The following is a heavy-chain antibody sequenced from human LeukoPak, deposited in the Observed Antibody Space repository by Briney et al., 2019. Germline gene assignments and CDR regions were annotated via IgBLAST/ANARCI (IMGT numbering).Heavy chain of an antibody. CDR3: ARDGTYYDIVTGYSDYYYIGMDV. Sequence: GRSLRLSCAASGFTFSSYAMHWVRQAPGKGLEWVAVISYDGSNKYYADSVKGRFTISRDNSKNTLYLQMNSLRAEDTAVYYCARDGTYYDIVTGYSDYYYIGMDVWGKRTTVTVSS. CDR1: GFTFSSYA. J-gene: IGHJ6*04. D-gene: IGHD3-9*01. V-gene: IGHV3-30*04. CDR2: ISYDGSNK.